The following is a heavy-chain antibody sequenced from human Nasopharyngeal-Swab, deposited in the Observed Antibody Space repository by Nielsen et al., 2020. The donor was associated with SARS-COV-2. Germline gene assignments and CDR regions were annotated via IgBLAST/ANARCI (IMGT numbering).Heavy chain of an antibody. CDR1: GFTFSSYA. CDR2: ISYDGSNK. CDR3: ARDLKGNYADSGDY. J-gene: IGHJ4*02. Sequence: GGSLRLSCAASGFTFSSYAMHWVRQAPGKGLEWVAFISYDGSNKYYADSVKGRFTISRDNSKNTLYLQMNSLRAEDTAVYYCARDLKGNYADSGDYWSQGTLVTVSS. D-gene: IGHD4-11*01. V-gene: IGHV3-30-3*01.